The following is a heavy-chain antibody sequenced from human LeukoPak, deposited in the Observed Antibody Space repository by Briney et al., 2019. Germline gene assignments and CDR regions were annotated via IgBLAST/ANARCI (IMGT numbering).Heavy chain of an antibody. CDR1: GYTFTGYY. CDR2: INPNSGGT. D-gene: IGHD6-19*01. CDR3: ARIIAVAAKEVDY. J-gene: IGHJ4*02. V-gene: IGHV1-2*06. Sequence: GASVKVSCKASGYTFTGYYMHWVRQAPGQGLEWMGRINPNSGGTNYAQKFQGRVTMTGDTSISTAYMELSRLRSDDTAVYYCARIIAVAAKEVDYWGQGTLVTVSS.